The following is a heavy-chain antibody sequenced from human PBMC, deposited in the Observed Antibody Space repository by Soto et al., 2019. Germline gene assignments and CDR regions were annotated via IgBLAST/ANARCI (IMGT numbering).Heavy chain of an antibody. J-gene: IGHJ4*02. CDR1: GFTFGDYA. CDR3: TRGGYSSSSILSY. Sequence: GGSLRLSCTASGFTFGDYAMSWFRQAPGKGLEWVGFIRSKAYGGTTEYAASVKGRFTISRDDSKSIAYLKMNSLKTEDTAVYYCTRGGYSSSSILSYWGQGTLVTVSS. CDR2: IRSKAYGGTT. D-gene: IGHD6-6*01. V-gene: IGHV3-49*03.